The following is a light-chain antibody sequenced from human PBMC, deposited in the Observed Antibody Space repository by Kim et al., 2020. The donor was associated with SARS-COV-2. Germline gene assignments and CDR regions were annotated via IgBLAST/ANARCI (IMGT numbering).Light chain of an antibody. V-gene: IGLV2-11*01. J-gene: IGLJ3*02. CDR3: CSYAGSSSLV. CDR1: SSDVGGYNY. Sequence: GQSVTISCTGTSSDVGGYNYVSWYQHHPGKAPKLMTYGVTERPSGVPDRFSGSKSGNTASLTISGLQAEDEADYYCCSYAGSSSLVFGGGTKVTVL. CDR2: GVT.